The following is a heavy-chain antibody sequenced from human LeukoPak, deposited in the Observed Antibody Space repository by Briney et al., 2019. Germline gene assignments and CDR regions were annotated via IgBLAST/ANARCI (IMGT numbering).Heavy chain of an antibody. V-gene: IGHV3-9*01. CDR1: GFTFDDYA. J-gene: IGHJ4*02. CDR3: AKGGYFDWLVDY. CDR2: ISWNSGSI. Sequence: GGSLRLSCAASGFTFDDYAMHWVRHAPGKGLEWVSGISWNSGSIGYADSVKGRFTISRDNAKNSLYLQMNSLRAEDTALYYCAKGGYFDWLVDYWGQGTLVTVSS. D-gene: IGHD3-9*01.